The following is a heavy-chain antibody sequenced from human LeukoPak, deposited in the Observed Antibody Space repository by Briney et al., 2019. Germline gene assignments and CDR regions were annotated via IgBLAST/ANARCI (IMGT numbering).Heavy chain of an antibody. CDR2: IKQDGSEK. J-gene: IGHJ4*02. Sequence: GGPLRLSCVASGFTFSTSRMIWVRQAPGKGLEWVANIKQDGSEKYYVDSVKGRFTISRDNAKNSLYLQMNSLRAEDTAVYYCARERAPLYYDFWSGYHFDYWGQGTLVTVSS. CDR3: ARERAPLYYDFWSGYHFDY. D-gene: IGHD3-3*01. V-gene: IGHV3-7*01. CDR1: GFTFSTSR.